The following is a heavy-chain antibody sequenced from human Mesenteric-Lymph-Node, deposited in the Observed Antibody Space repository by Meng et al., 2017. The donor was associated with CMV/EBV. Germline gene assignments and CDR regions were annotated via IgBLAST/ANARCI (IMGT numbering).Heavy chain of an antibody. J-gene: IGHJ4*02. CDR2: ISYDGSNK. D-gene: IGHD3-3*01. Sequence: LSLTCTVSGSSISSSSYYWGWIRQPPGKGLEWVAVISYDGSNKYYADSVKGRFTSSRDNSKNTLYLQMNSLRAEDPAVYYCARSITILGVVGYWGQGTLVTVSS. V-gene: IGHV3-30-3*01. CDR3: ARSITILGVVGY. CDR1: GSSISSSS.